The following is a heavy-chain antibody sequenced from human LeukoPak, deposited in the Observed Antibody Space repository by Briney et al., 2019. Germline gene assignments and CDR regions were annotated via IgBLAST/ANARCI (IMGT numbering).Heavy chain of an antibody. Sequence: PSQTLSLTCTVSGGSISSGSYYWSWIRQPAGKGLEWIGRIYTSGSTNYNPSLKSRVTISVDTSKNQFSLKLSSVTAADTAVYYCARDIKYNYYMDVCGKGTTVTVSS. J-gene: IGHJ6*03. V-gene: IGHV4-61*02. CDR2: IYTSGST. CDR3: ARDIKYNYYMDV. D-gene: IGHD6-6*01. CDR1: GGSISSGSYY.